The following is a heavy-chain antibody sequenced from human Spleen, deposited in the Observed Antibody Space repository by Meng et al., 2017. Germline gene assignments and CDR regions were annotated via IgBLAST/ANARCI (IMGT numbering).Heavy chain of an antibody. CDR1: GFTFSSYA. V-gene: IGHV3-30*04. CDR3: ARDYSPTDGTTDYWGQVY. J-gene: IGHJ4*01. D-gene: IGHD4-11*01. CDR2: ISYDGSNK. Sequence: GESLKISCAASGFTFSSYAMHWVRKAPGKGLEWVAVISYDGSNKYYADSVKGRFTISRDNSKNTLYLQMNGLRAEDTAVYYCARDYSPTDGTTDYWGQVYWGPGKPVNLFS.